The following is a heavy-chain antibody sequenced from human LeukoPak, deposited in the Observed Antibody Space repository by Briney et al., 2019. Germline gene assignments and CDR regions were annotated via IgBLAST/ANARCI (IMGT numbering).Heavy chain of an antibody. J-gene: IGHJ4*02. V-gene: IGHV3-64*01. Sequence: GGSLRLSCAASGFTFSSYAMHWVRQAPGKGLEYVSAISSNGGSTYYANSVKGRFTISRDNYKNTLYLQMGSLRAEDMAVYYCARAVVPAAPFDYWGQGTLVTVSS. CDR1: GFTFSSYA. D-gene: IGHD2-2*01. CDR3: ARAVVPAAPFDY. CDR2: ISSNGGST.